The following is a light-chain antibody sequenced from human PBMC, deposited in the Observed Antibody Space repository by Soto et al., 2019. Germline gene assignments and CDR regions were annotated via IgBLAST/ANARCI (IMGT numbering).Light chain of an antibody. J-gene: IGKJ1*01. CDR1: QSLSSN. Sequence: IVVTQSPATLSGSPGESATLSCRASQSLSSNFVWYQQKPGRAPRLLIYGSSTRDTGIQGRSTGSQSWTEFTLTISSLQSEDLAVYYCQQYDNWPKTFGHGTKVDI. CDR2: GSS. CDR3: QQYDNWPKT. V-gene: IGKV3-15*01.